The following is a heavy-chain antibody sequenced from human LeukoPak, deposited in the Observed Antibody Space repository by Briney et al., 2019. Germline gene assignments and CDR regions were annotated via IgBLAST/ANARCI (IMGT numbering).Heavy chain of an antibody. CDR3: ARSGGYSSSWSL. D-gene: IGHD6-13*01. Sequence: SETLSLTCTVSGGSISTYYWNWIRQPPGKGLKWIGYIYYSGGTNYNPSLKSRVTISVDTSKNQFSLKLNSVTAADTAVYYCARSGGYSSSWSLWGQGTLVSVSS. CDR2: IYYSGGT. CDR1: GGSISTYY. V-gene: IGHV4-59*01. J-gene: IGHJ4*02.